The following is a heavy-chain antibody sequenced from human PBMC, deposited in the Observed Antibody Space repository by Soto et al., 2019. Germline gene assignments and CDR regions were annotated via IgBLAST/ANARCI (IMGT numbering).Heavy chain of an antibody. V-gene: IGHV4-59*01. CDR3: ARVGSSWYLGMDV. D-gene: IGHD6-13*01. CDR2: IYYTGST. Sequence: PSETLSLTSTVSGCSIGNSYWSWIRQPPGMGLEWIGYIYYTGSTNYNPSLKSRVTISVDTSKNQFSLKLSSVTAADTAVYYCARVGSSWYLGMDVWGQGTTVTVS. J-gene: IGHJ6*02. CDR1: GCSIGNSY.